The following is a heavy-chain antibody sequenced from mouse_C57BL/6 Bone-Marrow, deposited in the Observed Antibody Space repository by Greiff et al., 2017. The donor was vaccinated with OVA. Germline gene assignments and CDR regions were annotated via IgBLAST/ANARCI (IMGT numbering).Heavy chain of an antibody. Sequence: VQLQQPGAELVKPGASVKLSCKASGYTFTSYWMQWVKQRPGQGLEWIGEIDPSDGYTNYNQKFKGKATLTVDKSSSTAYMQLSSLTSEDSAVCCCARVDPGSSSYWCFDVWGKGTTVTVSS. CDR1: GYTFTSYW. V-gene: IGHV1-50*01. CDR2: IDPSDGYT. CDR3: ARVDPGSSSYWCFDV. D-gene: IGHD1-1*01. J-gene: IGHJ1*03.